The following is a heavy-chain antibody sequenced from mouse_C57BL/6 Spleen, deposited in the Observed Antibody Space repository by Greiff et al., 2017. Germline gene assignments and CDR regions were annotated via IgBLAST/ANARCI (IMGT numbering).Heavy chain of an antibody. CDR1: GYAFSSSW. V-gene: IGHV1-82*01. D-gene: IGHD1-1*01. CDR2: IYPGDGDT. Sequence: VQLQQSGPELVKPGASVKISCKASGYAFSSSWMNWVKQRPGKGLEWIGRIYPGDGDTNYNGKFKGKATLTADKSSSTAYMQLSSLTSEDSAVYFCARYTTVVGPYAMDYWGQGTSVTVSS. J-gene: IGHJ4*01. CDR3: ARYTTVVGPYAMDY.